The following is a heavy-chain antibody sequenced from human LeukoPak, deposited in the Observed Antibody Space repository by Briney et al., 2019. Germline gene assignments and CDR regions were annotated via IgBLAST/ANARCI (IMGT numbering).Heavy chain of an antibody. V-gene: IGHV3-33*01. D-gene: IGHD3-10*01. Sequence: GGSLRLSCAASGFTFSSYGMHWVRQAPGKGLEWVAVIWYDGSNKYYADSVKGRFTISRDNSKNTLYLQMNSLRAEDTAVYYCARETGVVREVIITAFDYWGQGTLVTVSS. CDR2: IWYDGSNK. CDR1: GFTFSSYG. CDR3: ARETGVVREVIITAFDY. J-gene: IGHJ4*02.